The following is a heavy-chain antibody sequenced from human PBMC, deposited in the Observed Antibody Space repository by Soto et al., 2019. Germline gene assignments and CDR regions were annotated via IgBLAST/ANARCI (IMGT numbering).Heavy chain of an antibody. D-gene: IGHD5-18*01. Sequence: QSGPTLVNPTQTLTLTCTFSGFSLTTTSMCVSWIRQPPGKALEWLALIDWDDDKYYSTSLKTRLTISKDTSKNRVLLTMTNMDPVDTATYYCARTTSPVNTAMDGDYYGMDVWGQGTTVTVS. CDR2: IDWDDDK. V-gene: IGHV2-70*01. CDR3: ARTTSPVNTAMDGDYYGMDV. CDR1: GFSLTTTSMC. J-gene: IGHJ6*02.